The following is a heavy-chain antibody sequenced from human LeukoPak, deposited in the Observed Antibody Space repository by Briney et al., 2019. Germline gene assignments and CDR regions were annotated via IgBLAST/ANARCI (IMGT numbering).Heavy chain of an antibody. CDR2: ISGSGTTI. D-gene: IGHD1-14*01. CDR3: ARVTGGPDY. V-gene: IGHV3-48*04. CDR1: GFTFSSYG. J-gene: IGHJ4*02. Sequence: GGSLRLSCAASGFTFSSYGMHWVRQAPGKGLEWVSYISGSGTTIYYADSVKGRFTVSRDNTKNSLYLQMNSLRAEDTAVYYCARVTGGPDYWGQGTLVTVS.